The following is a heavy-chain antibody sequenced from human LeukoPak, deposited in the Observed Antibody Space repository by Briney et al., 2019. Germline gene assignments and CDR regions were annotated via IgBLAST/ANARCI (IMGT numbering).Heavy chain of an antibody. CDR2: ISGSTSTV. CDR3: ARDRNGFPLGY. D-gene: IGHD2-8*01. Sequence: GGSLRLSCAVSGFIFSTYGMNWVRQAPGKGLEWVSYISGSTSTVYYADSVKGRFTISRDNAKNSLHLQMNSLRAEDTAVYYCARDRNGFPLGYWGQGTLVTVSS. CDR1: GFIFSTYG. V-gene: IGHV3-48*01. J-gene: IGHJ4*02.